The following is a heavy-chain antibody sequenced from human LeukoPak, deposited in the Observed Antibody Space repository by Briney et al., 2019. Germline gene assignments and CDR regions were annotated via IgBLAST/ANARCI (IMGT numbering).Heavy chain of an antibody. CDR2: INPSGGST. CDR1: GYTFTSYY. J-gene: IGHJ6*03. Sequence: ASVKVSCKASGYTFTSYYMHWVRQAPGQGLEWMGIINPSGGSTSYAQKFQGRVTMTRDMSTSTVYMELSSLRSEDTAVYYCARGETVTYYYYYMDVWGKGTTVTVSS. D-gene: IGHD2-21*02. V-gene: IGHV1-46*01. CDR3: ARGETVTYYYYYMDV.